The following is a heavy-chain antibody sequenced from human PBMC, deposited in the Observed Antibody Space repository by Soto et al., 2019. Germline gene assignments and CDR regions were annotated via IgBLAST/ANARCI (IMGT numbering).Heavy chain of an antibody. J-gene: IGHJ6*03. CDR2: INPSGGST. Sequence: ASVKVSCKASGYTFTSYYIHWVRQAPGQGLEWMGKINPSGGSTSYAQKFQGRVTMTRDTSTSTVYMEVSGLRSEDTAVYFCARDQEPSTLYYDYYYMDVWGKGTTVTVSS. V-gene: IGHV1-46*03. CDR3: ARDQEPSTLYYDYYYMDV. CDR1: GYTFTSYY.